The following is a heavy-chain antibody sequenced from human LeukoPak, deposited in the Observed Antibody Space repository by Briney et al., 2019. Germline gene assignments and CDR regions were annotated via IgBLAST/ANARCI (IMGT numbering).Heavy chain of an antibody. Sequence: GGSLRLSCAASGLTFSSYAMSWVRQAPGKGQEWVSAISGSGGSTYYADSVKGRFTISRDNSKNTLYLQMNSLRAEDTAVYYCAGSYCSSTSCPRQYYYYYYGMDVWGQGTTVTVSS. CDR3: AGSYCSSTSCPRQYYYYYYGMDV. D-gene: IGHD2-2*01. V-gene: IGHV3-23*01. CDR2: ISGSGGST. CDR1: GLTFSSYA. J-gene: IGHJ6*02.